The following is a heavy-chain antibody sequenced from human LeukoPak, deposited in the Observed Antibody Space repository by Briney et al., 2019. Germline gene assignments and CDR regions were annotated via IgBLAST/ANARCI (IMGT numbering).Heavy chain of an antibody. V-gene: IGHV1-2*02. D-gene: IGHD3-16*01. CDR1: GYTFTGYY. CDR3: ARDWFMSGFDY. CDR2: ISPNSGGT. Sequence: ASVKVSCKAPGYTFTGYYMHWMRQAPGQGLEWMGWISPNSGGTNYAQKFQGRVTMTRDTSISTAYMELSRLRSDDTAVYYCARDWFMSGFDYWGQGTLVSVSS. J-gene: IGHJ4*02.